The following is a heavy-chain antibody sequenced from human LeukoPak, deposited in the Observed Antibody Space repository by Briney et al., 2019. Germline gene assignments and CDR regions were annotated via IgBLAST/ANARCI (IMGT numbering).Heavy chain of an antibody. D-gene: IGHD5-24*01. V-gene: IGHV1-2*04. CDR3: ARVRDGYNDAYDI. J-gene: IGHJ3*02. CDR1: GYTFTGYY. CDR2: INPNSGGT. Sequence: ASVKVSCKASGYTFTGYYMHWVRQAPGQGLEWMGWINPNSGGTNYAQKFQGWVTMTRDTSISTAYMELSSLRSEDTAVYYCARVRDGYNDAYDIWGQGTMVTVPS.